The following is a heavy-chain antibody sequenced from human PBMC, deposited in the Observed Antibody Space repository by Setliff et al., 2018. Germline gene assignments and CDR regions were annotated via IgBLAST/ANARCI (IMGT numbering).Heavy chain of an antibody. CDR3: ARGGDYCGGECYIPPPDSY. Sequence: GSLRLSCAASGFTFSSSAMAWVRQAPGKGLEWVSAISSTITSTYYADSVKGRFTISRDISKNTLYLQMNSLRPEDTAVYYCARGGDYCGGECYIPPPDSYWGQGTLVTVSS. J-gene: IGHJ4*02. CDR2: ISSTITST. D-gene: IGHD2-21*01. CDR1: GFTFSSSA. V-gene: IGHV3-23*01.